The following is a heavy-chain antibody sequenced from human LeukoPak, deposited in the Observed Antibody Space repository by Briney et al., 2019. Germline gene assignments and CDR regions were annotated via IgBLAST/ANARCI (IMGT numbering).Heavy chain of an antibody. CDR3: ARAGYYDFWSGYFDY. Sequence: PGGSLRLSCAASGFTVSSNYMSWVRQAPGKGLEWVSVIYSGGSTYHADSVKGRFTISRDNSKNTLYHQMNSLRVEDTAVYYCARAGYYDFWSGYFDYWGQGTLVTVSS. CDR2: IYSGGST. J-gene: IGHJ4*02. D-gene: IGHD3-3*01. V-gene: IGHV3-66*01. CDR1: GFTVSSNY.